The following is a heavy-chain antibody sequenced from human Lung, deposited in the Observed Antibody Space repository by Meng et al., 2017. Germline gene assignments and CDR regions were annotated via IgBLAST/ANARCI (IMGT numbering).Heavy chain of an antibody. D-gene: IGHD2-8*02. V-gene: IGHV1-18*01. J-gene: IGHJ4*02. CDR3: ATARFSFLLGFDY. CDR1: ADTFANYA. Sequence: QVQLVQSGAEIYKPWASVKVSCKASADTFANYAISWVRQAPGQGLEWMGRISTHNGNTNYALKLQGRVTVTTDTSTSTAYMELRNLRSDDTAIYYCATARFSFLLGFDYWGQGTLVTVSS. CDR2: ISTHNGNT.